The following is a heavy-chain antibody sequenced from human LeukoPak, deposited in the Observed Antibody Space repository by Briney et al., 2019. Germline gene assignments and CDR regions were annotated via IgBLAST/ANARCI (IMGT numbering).Heavy chain of an antibody. D-gene: IGHD3-3*01. J-gene: IGHJ4*02. CDR1: GYTFTGYY. CDR3: ARASPITIFGVVKYYFDY. V-gene: IGHV1-2*02. Sequence: ASVKVSCKASGYTFTGYYMHWVRQAPGQGLEWMGWINPNSGGTNYAQKFQGRVTMTRDTSISTAYMELSRLRSDDTAVYYCARASPITIFGVVKYYFDYWGQGTLVTVPS. CDR2: INPNSGGT.